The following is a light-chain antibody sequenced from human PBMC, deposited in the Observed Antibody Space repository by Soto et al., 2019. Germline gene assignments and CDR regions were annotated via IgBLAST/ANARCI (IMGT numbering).Light chain of an antibody. Sequence: QPVLTQPPSVSGAPGQRVTISCTGSSSNIGAGYDVHWYQQVPGTAPKLLIYGNTNRPSAVPDRFSGSKSGTSASLAITGLQAEDEPDYYCQSYDSSLSGWRVFGGGTKLTVL. CDR3: QSYDSSLSGWRV. CDR2: GNT. V-gene: IGLV1-40*01. J-gene: IGLJ3*02. CDR1: SSNIGAGYD.